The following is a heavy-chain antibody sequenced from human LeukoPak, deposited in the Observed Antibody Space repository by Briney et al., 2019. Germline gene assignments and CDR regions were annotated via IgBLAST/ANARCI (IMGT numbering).Heavy chain of an antibody. V-gene: IGHV3-21*01. CDR1: GFTFSSYS. Sequence: PGGSLRLSCAASGFTFSSYSMNWVRQAPGKGLEWVPSISSSSCYIYYADSVKGRFTISRDNAKNSLYLQMDSLRAEDTAVYYCASGVRYSGSYIDYWGQGTLVTVSS. J-gene: IGHJ4*02. CDR3: ASGVRYSGSYIDY. CDR2: ISSSSCYI. D-gene: IGHD1-26*01.